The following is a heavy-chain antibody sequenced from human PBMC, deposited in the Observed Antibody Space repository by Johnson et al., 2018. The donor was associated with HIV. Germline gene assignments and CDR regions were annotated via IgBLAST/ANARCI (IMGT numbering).Heavy chain of an antibody. CDR1: GFTFDDYA. J-gene: IGHJ3*02. Sequence: VQLVESGGGLVQPGRSLRLSCAASGFTFDDYAMHWVRQAPGKGLEWVSGISWNSGSIGYADSVKCRFTISRDNTKNSLYLQMNSLRAEDTAVYYCTTDLLRWLQGENAFDIWGQGTMVTVSS. V-gene: IGHV3-9*01. D-gene: IGHD5-24*01. CDR3: TTDLLRWLQGENAFDI. CDR2: ISWNSGSI.